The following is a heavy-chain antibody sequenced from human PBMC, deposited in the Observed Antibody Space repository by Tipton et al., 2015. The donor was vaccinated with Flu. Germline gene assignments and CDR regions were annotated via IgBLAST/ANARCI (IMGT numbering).Heavy chain of an antibody. Sequence: TLSLTCTVSGGSINSNYWSWIRQPPGKGLEWIGYIYYIGNTNYNPSLESRVTISVDTAKNQFSLKVRSVTAADTAVYYCAKGDSLFEDWGQGTLVTVSS. CDR3: AKGDSLFED. D-gene: IGHD2-21*02. CDR1: GGSINSNY. V-gene: IGHV4-59*01. J-gene: IGHJ4*02. CDR2: IYYIGNT.